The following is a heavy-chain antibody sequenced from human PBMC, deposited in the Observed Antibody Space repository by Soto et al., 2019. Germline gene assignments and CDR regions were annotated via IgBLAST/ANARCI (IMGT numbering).Heavy chain of an antibody. J-gene: IGHJ4*02. CDR3: AREEKQLSRYGGDFDY. V-gene: IGHV4-61*01. Sequence: QVQLQESGPGLVKPSETLSLTCSVSDGSVNTGNYYWSWIRQPPGKGLEWIGHIYYIGTTNYNPSLRSRVTISVDTSKNKCSLKVTSVTAADTAVYFCAREEKQLSRYGGDFDYWGQGILVTVSS. CDR2: IYYIGTT. D-gene: IGHD3-16*01. CDR1: DGSVNTGNYY.